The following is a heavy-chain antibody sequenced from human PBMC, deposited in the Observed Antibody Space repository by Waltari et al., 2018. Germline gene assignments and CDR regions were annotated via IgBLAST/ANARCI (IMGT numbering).Heavy chain of an antibody. Sequence: EVQLVESGGGLVKPGGSLRLSCAASGFTFSSYSMNWVRQAPGKGLEWVSSISSSSSYIYYADSVKGRFTISRDNAKNSLYLQMNSLRAEDTAVYYCARDLPDLGIAVALDIWGQGTMVTVSS. V-gene: IGHV3-21*01. CDR1: GFTFSSYS. D-gene: IGHD6-19*01. J-gene: IGHJ3*02. CDR2: ISSSSSYI. CDR3: ARDLPDLGIAVALDI.